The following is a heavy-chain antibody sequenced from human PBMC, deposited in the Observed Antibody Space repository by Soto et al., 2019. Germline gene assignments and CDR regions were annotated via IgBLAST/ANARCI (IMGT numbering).Heavy chain of an antibody. CDR3: ARVGSDSFDSWSGWRFFFDF. CDR2: IYSSGTT. D-gene: IGHD3-3*01. J-gene: IGHJ4*02. V-gene: IGHV4-59*11. CDR1: GGSITSHY. Sequence: SETLSLTCSVSGGSITSHYWTWIRQPPGKGLEWIGYIYSSGTTTYNPSLKSRGAISQDTSKNQFSLTLTSVTALDTAVYYCARVGSDSFDSWSGWRFFFDFWGQGTLVTVSS.